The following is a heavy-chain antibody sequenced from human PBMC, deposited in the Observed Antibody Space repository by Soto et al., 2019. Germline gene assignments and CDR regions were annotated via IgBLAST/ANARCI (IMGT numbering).Heavy chain of an antibody. CDR3: TTYHGDYNFDH. Sequence: QVQLVQSGAEVKKPGASVKVSCKVSGYTLNEVAMHWVRQAPGKGLEWLGGFDPDEAETIYAQHFQGRVTMTEDTSTHTVYMELSSLRSEDTALYFCTTYHGDYNFDHWGQRTLVTVSS. D-gene: IGHD4-17*01. CDR1: GYTLNEVA. V-gene: IGHV1-24*01. CDR2: FDPDEAET. J-gene: IGHJ5*02.